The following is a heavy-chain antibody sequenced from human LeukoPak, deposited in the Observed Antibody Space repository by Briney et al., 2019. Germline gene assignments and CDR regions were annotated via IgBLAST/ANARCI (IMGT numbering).Heavy chain of an antibody. CDR1: GFTFSNYW. J-gene: IGHJ4*02. Sequence: GGSLRLSCAASGFTFSNYWMSWVRQAPGKGLEWVADIKQDGSEEYYVDSVKGRFTIYRDNAKKSLYLQMTSLRAEDTAVYYCARGESWAFDYWGQGTLVTVSS. CDR2: IKQDGSEE. CDR3: ARGESWAFDY. D-gene: IGHD1-26*01. V-gene: IGHV3-7*05.